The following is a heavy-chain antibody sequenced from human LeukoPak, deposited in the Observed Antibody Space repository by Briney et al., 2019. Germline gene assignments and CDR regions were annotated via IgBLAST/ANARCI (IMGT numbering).Heavy chain of an antibody. D-gene: IGHD3-3*01. V-gene: IGHV3-11*04. Sequence: GGSLRLSCAASGFTFSDYYMSWIRQAPGKGLEWVSYISSSGSTIYYADSVKGRFTISRDNAKNSLYLQMNSLRAEDTAVYYCARSYYDFWSGYFSPYPYYYYMDVWGKGTTVTVSS. CDR2: ISSSGSTI. CDR1: GFTFSDYY. J-gene: IGHJ6*03. CDR3: ARSYYDFWSGYFSPYPYYYYMDV.